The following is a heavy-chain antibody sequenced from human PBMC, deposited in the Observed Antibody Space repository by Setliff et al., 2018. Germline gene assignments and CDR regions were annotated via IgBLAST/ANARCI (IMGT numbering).Heavy chain of an antibody. Sequence: PSETLSLTCTVYGGSFSNYYWGWIRQSPGKGLEWIGEINDSGTTNYSPSLKSRVTISLDASTNQFSLKLRSVSAADTAVYYCARRDGSIIYREFFDYWGQGALVTVFS. CDR2: INDSGTT. J-gene: IGHJ4*02. D-gene: IGHD3-10*01. CDR3: ARRDGSIIYREFFDY. CDR1: GGSFSNYY. V-gene: IGHV4-34*01.